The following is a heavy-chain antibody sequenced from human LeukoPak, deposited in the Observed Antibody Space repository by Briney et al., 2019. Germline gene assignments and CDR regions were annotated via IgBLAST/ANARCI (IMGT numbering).Heavy chain of an antibody. J-gene: IGHJ4*02. CDR3: ARDLGYDSSGYPGDY. CDR1: GDSLSCNIYF. V-gene: IGHV4-39*07. Sequence: SETLSLTCTVSGDSLSCNIYFWGWIRQPPGKGLAWIGTIYYSGRTEYNPSLKSRVTISIDTSKKQFSLNLISVTAADTAVYYCARDLGYDSSGYPGDYWGQGTLVTVSS. D-gene: IGHD3-22*01. CDR2: IYYSGRT.